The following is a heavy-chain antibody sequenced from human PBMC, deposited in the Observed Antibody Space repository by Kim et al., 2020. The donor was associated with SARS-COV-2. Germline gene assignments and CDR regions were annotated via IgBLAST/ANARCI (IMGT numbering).Heavy chain of an antibody. Sequence: SETLSLTCAVYGGSFSGYYWSWIRQPPGKGLEWIGEINHSGSTNYNPSLKSRVTISVDTSKNQFSLKLSSVTAADTAVYYCASTFPRGESSNWFDPWGQGTLVPVSS. D-gene: IGHD3-10*01. CDR2: INHSGST. J-gene: IGHJ5*02. V-gene: IGHV4-34*01. CDR3: ASTFPRGESSNWFDP. CDR1: GGSFSGYY.